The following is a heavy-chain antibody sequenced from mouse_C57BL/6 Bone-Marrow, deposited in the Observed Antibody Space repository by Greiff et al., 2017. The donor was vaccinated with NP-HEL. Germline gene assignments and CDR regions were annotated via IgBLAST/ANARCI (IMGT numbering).Heavy chain of an antibody. J-gene: IGHJ2*01. CDR1: GFSLTSYA. Sequence: VKLMESGPGLVAPSQSLSITCTVSGFSLTSYAISWVRQPPGKGLEWLGVIWTGGGTNYNSALKSRLSISKDNSKSQVFLKMNSLQTDDTARYYCARNYDYYGSSYDFDYWGQGTTLTVSS. V-gene: IGHV2-9-1*01. D-gene: IGHD1-1*01. CDR2: IWTGGGT. CDR3: ARNYDYYGSSYDFDY.